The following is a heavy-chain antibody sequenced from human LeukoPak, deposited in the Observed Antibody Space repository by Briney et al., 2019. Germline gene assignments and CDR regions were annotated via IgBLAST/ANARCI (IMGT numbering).Heavy chain of an antibody. CDR3: AKVNNHGYNDY. CDR2: ISGSGGRS. Sequence: PGGSLRISCATSGFTFTAYPMAWVRQAPGKGLEWVSSISGSGGRSDYAESVRGRFTISSDSSSNTLYLQMDSLRGDDTAVYYCAKVNNHGYNDYWGQGTLATVSS. J-gene: IGHJ4*02. D-gene: IGHD5-18*01. CDR1: GFTFTAYP. V-gene: IGHV3-23*01.